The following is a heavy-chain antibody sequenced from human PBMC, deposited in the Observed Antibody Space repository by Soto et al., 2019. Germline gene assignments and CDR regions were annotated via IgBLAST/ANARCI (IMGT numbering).Heavy chain of an antibody. V-gene: IGHV3-64D*06. CDR1: GFTFNSYA. CDR3: VKEGYMRSDWYGQFDY. Sequence: GGSLRLSCSASGFTFNSYAMHWVRQAPGKGLEFVSAISSYGADTYYADSVKGRFAISRDNSKNTLYLQMSSLRAEDTALYYCVKEGYMRSDWYGQFDYCGQGALGTVSS. CDR2: ISSYGADT. D-gene: IGHD6-19*01. J-gene: IGHJ4*02.